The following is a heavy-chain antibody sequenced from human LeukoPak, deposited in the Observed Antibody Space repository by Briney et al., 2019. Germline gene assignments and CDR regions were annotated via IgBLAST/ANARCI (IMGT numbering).Heavy chain of an antibody. J-gene: IGHJ5*02. V-gene: IGHV3-7*04. D-gene: IGHD3-3*01. CDR2: IKQDGSEK. Sequence: PGGSLGLSCAASGFTVSNNSMSWVRQAPGKGLEWVANIKQDGSEKYYVDSVKGRFTISRDNAKNSLYLQMNSLRAEDTAVYYCARVNTIFGVVTPYNWFDPWGQGTLVTVSS. CDR3: ARVNTIFGVVTPYNWFDP. CDR1: GFTVSNNS.